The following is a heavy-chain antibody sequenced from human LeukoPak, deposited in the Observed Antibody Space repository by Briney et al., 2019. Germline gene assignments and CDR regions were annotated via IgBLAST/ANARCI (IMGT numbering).Heavy chain of an antibody. D-gene: IGHD6-6*01. CDR1: GVSISSSNSY. V-gene: IGHV4-39*07. CDR2: IYYTGNT. CDR3: ATQIAADNWFDP. Sequence: PSETLSLTCTVSGVSISSSNSYWGWIRQPPGKGLEWIGSIYYTGNTYYNASLKSRVTISIDTSKNQISLKLSSVTAADTAVYYCATQIAADNWFDPWGQGTLVTVSS. J-gene: IGHJ5*02.